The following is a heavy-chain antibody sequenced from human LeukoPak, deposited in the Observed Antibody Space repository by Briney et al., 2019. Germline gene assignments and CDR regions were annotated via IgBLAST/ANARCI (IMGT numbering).Heavy chain of an antibody. J-gene: IGHJ4*02. CDR2: IKRQSDGETV. CDR1: GFYFINSW. D-gene: IGHD7-27*01. V-gene: IGHV3-15*01. Sequence: GGSLRLSCAGSGFYFINSWISWVRQSPGKGLEWVGHIKRQSDGETVDFAAPVNGRFSISRDDSKNMVYLQMNGLRIEDTGVYYCTTSGGNWDYFDYWGQGTLVTVSS. CDR3: TTSGGNWDYFDY.